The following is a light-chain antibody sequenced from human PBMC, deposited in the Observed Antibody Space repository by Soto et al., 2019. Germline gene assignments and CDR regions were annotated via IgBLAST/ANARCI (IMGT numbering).Light chain of an antibody. V-gene: IGLV1-44*01. Sequence: QSVLTQPPSVSGTPGQTVIISCSGGTSNIGSNTVSWYRQVPGTAPEVLIYTNNQSPSGVSDRFSGSKSGTSASLAIRGLQSDDEADYYCATWDDSLHGLLFGRGTKVTVL. J-gene: IGLJ2*01. CDR2: TNN. CDR1: TSNIGSNT. CDR3: ATWDDSLHGLL.